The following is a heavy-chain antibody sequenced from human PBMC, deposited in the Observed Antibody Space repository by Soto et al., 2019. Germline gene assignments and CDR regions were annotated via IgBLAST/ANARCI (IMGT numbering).Heavy chain of an antibody. V-gene: IGHV3-23*01. Sequence: GGSLRLSCAASGFTFSSYAMSWVRQAPGKGLEWVSAISGSGGSTYYADSVKGRFTISRDNSKNTLYLQMNSLRAEDTAVYYCAKAAEEGFLEWLFYYYYGMDVWGQGTTVTVSS. CDR1: GFTFSSYA. CDR2: ISGSGGST. D-gene: IGHD3-3*01. CDR3: AKAAEEGFLEWLFYYYYGMDV. J-gene: IGHJ6*02.